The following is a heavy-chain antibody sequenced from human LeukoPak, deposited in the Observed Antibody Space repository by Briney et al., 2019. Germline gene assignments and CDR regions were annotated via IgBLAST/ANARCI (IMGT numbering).Heavy chain of an antibody. J-gene: IGHJ4*02. CDR3: TKAIGGVVVVACEY. CDR2: ISASGGST. CDR1: GFTFSSYA. D-gene: IGHD2-15*01. Sequence: GGSLSLSCAASGFTFSSYAMTWVRQAPGKGLEWDSVISASGGSTDYADSVKGRFTVSRDNSKNTLYVQMNSLRAEDTAVYYCTKAIGGVVVVACEYWDQGTLVTVSS. V-gene: IGHV3-23*01.